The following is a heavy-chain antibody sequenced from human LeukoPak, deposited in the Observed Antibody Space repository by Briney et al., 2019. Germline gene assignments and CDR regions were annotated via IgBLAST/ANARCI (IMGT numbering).Heavy chain of an antibody. D-gene: IGHD2-15*01. CDR2: ISYDGSNK. Sequence: AGGSLRLSCAASGFTFSSYAMHWVRQAPGKGLEWVAVISYDGSNKYYADSVKGRFTISRDNSKNTLYLQMNSLGAEDTAVYYCASNLYCSGGSCYFPNFDYWGQGTLVTVSS. J-gene: IGHJ4*02. V-gene: IGHV3-30-3*01. CDR3: ASNLYCSGGSCYFPNFDY. CDR1: GFTFSSYA.